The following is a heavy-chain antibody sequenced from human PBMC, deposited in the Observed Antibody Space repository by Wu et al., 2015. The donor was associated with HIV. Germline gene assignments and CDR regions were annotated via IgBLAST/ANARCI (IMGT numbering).Heavy chain of an antibody. J-gene: IGHJ4*02. CDR1: GYNFRGYY. CDR3: VTYGGHY. Sequence: QVQLVQSGAEVKKPGASLKVSCKAPGYNFRGYYIHWVRQAPGQGLEWMGRINPNDGGTHYTQKFQGRVTMTRDTSISTAFMELNRLKSDDTAVYYCVTYGGHYWGQGALVTVST. CDR2: INPNDGGT. D-gene: IGHD4/OR15-4a*01. V-gene: IGHV1-2*06.